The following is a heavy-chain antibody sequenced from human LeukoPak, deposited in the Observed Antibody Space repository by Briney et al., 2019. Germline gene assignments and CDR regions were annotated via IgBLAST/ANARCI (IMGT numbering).Heavy chain of an antibody. V-gene: IGHV1-2*06. CDR1: GYTFTDYY. D-gene: IGHD2-15*01. CDR2: INAKSGDT. Sequence: ASVKVSCKASGYTFTDYYVHWVRQAPGQGLEWMGRINAKSGDTNAAQRFQGRVTMTRVTSITTAYLELSRLRSEDTAVYYCARVGPQMVAATSWFDPWGQGTLVTVSS. J-gene: IGHJ5*02. CDR3: ARVGPQMVAATSWFDP.